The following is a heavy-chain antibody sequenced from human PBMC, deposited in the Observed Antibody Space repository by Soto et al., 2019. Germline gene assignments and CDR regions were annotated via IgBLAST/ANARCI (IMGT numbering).Heavy chain of an antibody. Sequence: GGSLRLSCAASGFTFSSYAMSWVRQAPGRGLEWVSAISGSGGSTYYADSVKGRFTISRDNSKNTLYLQMNSLRAEDTAVYYCAKDAMPDYGENWFDPWGQGTLVTVSS. CDR1: GFTFSSYA. V-gene: IGHV3-23*01. J-gene: IGHJ5*02. CDR2: ISGSGGST. D-gene: IGHD4-17*01. CDR3: AKDAMPDYGENWFDP.